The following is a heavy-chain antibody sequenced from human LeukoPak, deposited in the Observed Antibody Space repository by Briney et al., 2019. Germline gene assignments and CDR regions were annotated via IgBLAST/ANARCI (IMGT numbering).Heavy chain of an antibody. D-gene: IGHD6-13*01. J-gene: IGHJ4*02. Sequence: ASVKVSCKASGYAFTSYYMHWVRQAPGQGLEWMGIINPSGGSTSYAQKFQGRVTMTRDTSTSTVYMELSSLRSEDTAVYYCARAGIAAAGDLWGQGTLVTVSS. CDR1: GYAFTSYY. CDR3: ARAGIAAAGDL. V-gene: IGHV1-46*01. CDR2: INPSGGST.